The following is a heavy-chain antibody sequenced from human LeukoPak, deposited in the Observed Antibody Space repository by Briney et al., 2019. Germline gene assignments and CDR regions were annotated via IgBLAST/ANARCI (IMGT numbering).Heavy chain of an antibody. Sequence: KTSETLSLTCTVSGGSISSSSYYWGWIRQPPGKGLEWIGSIYYSGNTYYNPSLKSRVTISVGTPKNQFSLKLSSMTAADTAVYYCVRDEAGGSRYGTTFDSWGQGTLVTVSS. CDR2: IYYSGNT. CDR1: GGSISSSSYY. CDR3: VRDEAGGSRYGTTFDS. J-gene: IGHJ4*02. D-gene: IGHD5-18*01. V-gene: IGHV4-39*07.